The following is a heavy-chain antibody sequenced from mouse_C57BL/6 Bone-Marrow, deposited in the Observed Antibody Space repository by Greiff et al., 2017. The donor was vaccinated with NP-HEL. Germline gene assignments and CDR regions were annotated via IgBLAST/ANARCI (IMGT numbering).Heavy chain of an antibody. CDR1: GYTFTSYC. J-gene: IGHJ2*01. V-gene: IGHV1-64*01. D-gene: IGHD1-1*01. CDR2: IYPNSGST. CDR3: ARGFGTVVV. Sequence: QVQLLEPGAELAKPGASVKLSCKASGYTFTSYCISWVKQRPGQGLEWIGVIYPNSGSTYYNEKFKSKATLTVDKSSSAAYMQLSSLTAVDSAVYYCARGFGTVVVWGQGTTLTVSS.